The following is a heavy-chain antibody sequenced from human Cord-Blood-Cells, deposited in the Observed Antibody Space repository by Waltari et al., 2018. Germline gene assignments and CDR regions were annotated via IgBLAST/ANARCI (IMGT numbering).Heavy chain of an antibody. CDR2: INHSGST. V-gene: IGHV4-34*01. CDR1: GGSFSGYY. Sequence: QVQLQQWGAGLLKPSETLSLTCAVYGGSFSGYYWSWIRQPPGKGLEWIGEINHSGSTNYNPSLKSRVTISVDTSKNQFSLKLSSVTAADTAVYYCARFHSCWYAFDIWGQGTMVTVSS. J-gene: IGHJ3*02. D-gene: IGHD6-19*01. CDR3: ARFHSCWYAFDI.